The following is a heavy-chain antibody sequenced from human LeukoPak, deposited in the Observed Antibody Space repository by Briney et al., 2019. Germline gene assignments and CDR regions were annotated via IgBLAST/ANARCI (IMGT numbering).Heavy chain of an antibody. D-gene: IGHD2/OR15-2a*01. CDR3: ARDPRGYCTSSKCYYFSYMDV. J-gene: IGHJ6*03. Sequence: GGSLRLSCAASGFTVSSYYMSWVRQAPGKGLEWISYISRSDSSIYYGDSVKGRFTVSRDSVKNSLYLHMNSLRTEDTAAYFCARDPRGYCTSSKCYYFSYMDVWGKGTTVTVSS. V-gene: IGHV3-11*04. CDR1: GFTVSSYY. CDR2: ISRSDSSI.